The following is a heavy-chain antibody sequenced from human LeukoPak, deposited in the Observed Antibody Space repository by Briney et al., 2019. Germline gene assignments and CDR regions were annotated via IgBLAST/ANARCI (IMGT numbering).Heavy chain of an antibody. CDR2: ISTYNGNT. Sequence: ASVTVSFKASDYTFTRYGITWVRQAPGQGLEWMGWISTYNGNTHYAQKVQGRVTMTTDTSTSTAYMELRSLRSDDTAVYYCARAWTKLSYSDYWGQGTLVTVSS. V-gene: IGHV1-18*01. J-gene: IGHJ4*02. CDR3: ARAWTKLSYSDY. D-gene: IGHD2-21*01. CDR1: DYTFTRYG.